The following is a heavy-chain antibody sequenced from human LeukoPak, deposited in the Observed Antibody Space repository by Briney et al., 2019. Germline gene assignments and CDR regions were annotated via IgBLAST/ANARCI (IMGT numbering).Heavy chain of an antibody. Sequence: GGSLRLSCTASGFTFGDYAMSWVRQAPGKGLEWVSAISGSGGSTYYADSVKGRFTISRDNSKNTLYLQMNSLRAEDTAVYYCAKAPPGGYYDSSGYYFDYWGQGTLVTVSS. J-gene: IGHJ4*02. D-gene: IGHD3-22*01. CDR2: ISGSGGST. V-gene: IGHV3-23*01. CDR1: GFTFGDYA. CDR3: AKAPPGGYYDSSGYYFDY.